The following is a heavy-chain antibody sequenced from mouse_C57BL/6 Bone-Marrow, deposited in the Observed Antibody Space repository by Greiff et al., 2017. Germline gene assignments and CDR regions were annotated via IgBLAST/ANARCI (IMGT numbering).Heavy chain of an antibody. Sequence: EVQLQQSGAELVRPGASVKLSCTASGFNIKDYYMHWVKQRPEQGLEWIGGIDPENGDTEYASKFQGKATITADTSSNTAYLQLSSLTSEDTAVYYCTTHCNYLNWGQGTTLTVSS. J-gene: IGHJ2*01. D-gene: IGHD2-1*01. V-gene: IGHV14-4*01. CDR3: TTHCNYLN. CDR1: GFNIKDYY. CDR2: IDPENGDT.